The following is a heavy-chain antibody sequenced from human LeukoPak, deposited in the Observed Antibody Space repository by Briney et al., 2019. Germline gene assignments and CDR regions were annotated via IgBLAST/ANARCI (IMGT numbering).Heavy chain of an antibody. CDR3: AKGQELDDGVLDS. J-gene: IGHJ4*02. CDR2: IRSNGETV. D-gene: IGHD1-1*01. V-gene: IGHV3-23*01. CDR1: GFTFSSYA. Sequence: GRSVRLSCAASGFTFSSYAMSWVRQAPGKGLEWVSAIRSNGETVYNADSVKGRFTISRDNSRQTLFLQMSSLSVEDTATYYCAKGQELDDGVLDSWGQGTLVTVSS.